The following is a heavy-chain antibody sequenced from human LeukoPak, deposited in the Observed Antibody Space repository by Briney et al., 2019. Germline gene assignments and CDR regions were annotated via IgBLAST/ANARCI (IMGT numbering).Heavy chain of an antibody. CDR2: IHRSGSP. D-gene: IGHD1-14*01. V-gene: IGHV4-4*02. CDR3: AREILGGFNPGAY. J-gene: IGHJ4*02. CDR1: LDSTTSNF. Sequence: PSETLSLTCTVSLDSTTSNFWSWVRQPPGKGLEWIGEIHRSGSPNYNPSLQSRVTISIDRSGNQIVLELSSVTAADTAVYYCAREILGGFNPGAYWGQGILVTVSS.